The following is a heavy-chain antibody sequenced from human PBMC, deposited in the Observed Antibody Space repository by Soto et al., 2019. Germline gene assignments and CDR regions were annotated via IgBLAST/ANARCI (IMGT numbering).Heavy chain of an antibody. J-gene: IGHJ5*02. CDR2: IYYSGST. CDR3: ASPTIAFYYSLDP. Sequence: IRQPPGKGLEWIGSIYYSGSTYYNPSLKSRVTISVDTSKNQFSLKLSSVTAADTAVYYCASPTIAFYYSLDPCGEGTLFTVS. D-gene: IGHD1-26*01. V-gene: IGHV4-39*01.